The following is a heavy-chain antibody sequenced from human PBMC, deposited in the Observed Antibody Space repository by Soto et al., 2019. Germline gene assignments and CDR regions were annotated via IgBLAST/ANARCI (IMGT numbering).Heavy chain of an antibody. D-gene: IGHD3-22*01. CDR2: INSDGSST. V-gene: IGHV3-74*01. CDR3: AIPATYYDSSGCLDY. J-gene: IGHJ4*02. Sequence: EVPLVESGGGLVQPGGSLRLSCAASGFTFSSYWMHWVRQAPGKGLVWVSRINSDGSSTSYADSVKGRFTISRDNDKXTGYLKIISQRADCTRAYYCAIPATYYDSSGCLDYWGQGSLVTVSS. CDR1: GFTFSSYW.